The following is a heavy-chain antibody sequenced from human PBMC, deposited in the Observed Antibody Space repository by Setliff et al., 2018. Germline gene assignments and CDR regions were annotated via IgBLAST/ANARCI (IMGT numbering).Heavy chain of an antibody. CDR3: ARDKLWLMGYYYYYYMDV. CDR1: GYTFTSYG. Sequence: RASVKVSCKASGYTFTSYGISWVRQAPGQGLEWMGWISAYNGNTNYAQKLQGRVTITRDTSASTAYMELSSLRSEDTAVYYCARDKLWLMGYYYYYYMDVWGKGTTVTVSS. CDR2: ISAYNGNT. V-gene: IGHV1-18*01. J-gene: IGHJ6*03. D-gene: IGHD5-18*01.